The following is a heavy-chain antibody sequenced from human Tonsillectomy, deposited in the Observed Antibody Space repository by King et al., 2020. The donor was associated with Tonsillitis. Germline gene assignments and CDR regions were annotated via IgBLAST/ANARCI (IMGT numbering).Heavy chain of an antibody. CDR3: VRDWGDGDSGIEY. V-gene: IGHV3-23*04. CDR1: GFTFSNYA. D-gene: IGHD3-16*01. Sequence: VQLVESGGALVQPGESLRLSCAASGFTFSNYAMSWVRQAPGKGLDWVSSVRDRADKTYYADSVKGRFTLSRDNSKNTLYLQMNSLRVEDTAVYYCVRDWGDGDSGIEYWGQGALVTVSS. J-gene: IGHJ4*02. CDR2: VRDRADKT.